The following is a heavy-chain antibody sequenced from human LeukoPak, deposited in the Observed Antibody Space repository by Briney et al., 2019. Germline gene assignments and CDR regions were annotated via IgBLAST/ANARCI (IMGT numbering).Heavy chain of an antibody. CDR2: IWYDGSNK. CDR3: ARSSGWYFDY. Sequence: GGSLRLSCAASGFTFSGFGMHWVRQAPGKGLEWVAVIWYDGSNKYYADSVKGRFTISRDNPKNTLYVQMNSLRAEDTAVYYCARSSGWYFDYWGQGTLVTVSS. D-gene: IGHD6-19*01. V-gene: IGHV3-33*01. CDR1: GFTFSGFG. J-gene: IGHJ4*02.